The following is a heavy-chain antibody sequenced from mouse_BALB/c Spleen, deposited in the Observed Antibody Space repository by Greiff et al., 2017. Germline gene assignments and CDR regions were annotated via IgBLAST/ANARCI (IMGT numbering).Heavy chain of an antibody. J-gene: IGHJ4*01. CDR1: GYTFTNYW. CDR3: AGGAYYYAIDD. V-gene: IGHV1-63*02. CDR2: IYPGGGYT. Sequence: VQLQQSGAELVRPGTSVKISCKASGYTFTNYWLGWVKQRPGHGLEWIGDIYPGGGYTNYNEKFKGKATLTADTSSSTAYMQLSSLTSEDSAVYFCAGGAYYYAIDDWGQGTSVTVSS.